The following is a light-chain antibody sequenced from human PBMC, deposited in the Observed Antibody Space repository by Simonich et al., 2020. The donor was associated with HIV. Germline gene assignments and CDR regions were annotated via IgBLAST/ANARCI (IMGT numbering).Light chain of an antibody. CDR3: QSYDGSNHRV. V-gene: IGLV6-57*03. J-gene: IGLJ3*02. CDR2: EDN. CDR1: SGSIAGNY. Sequence: NFMLTQPHSVSESPGKTVTISCTRSSGSIAGNYVLWYQQRPGSAPTAVIYEDNQRPSGVPVRFSGSIDSSSNSASLTISGLKTEDEADYYCQSYDGSNHRVFGGGTKLTVL.